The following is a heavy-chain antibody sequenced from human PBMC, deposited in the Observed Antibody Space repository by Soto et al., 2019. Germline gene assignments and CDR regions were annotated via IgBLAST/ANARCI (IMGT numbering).Heavy chain of an antibody. CDR3: ARVTRNGYGHAY. Sequence: SETLSLTCTVSGGSISSYYWSWIRQPPGKGLEWIGYIYYSGSTNYNPSLKSRVTISVDTSKNQFSLKLSSVTAADTAVYYCARVTRNGYGHAYWGQGTLVTVSS. J-gene: IGHJ4*02. CDR2: IYYSGST. V-gene: IGHV4-59*01. D-gene: IGHD3-10*01. CDR1: GGSISSYY.